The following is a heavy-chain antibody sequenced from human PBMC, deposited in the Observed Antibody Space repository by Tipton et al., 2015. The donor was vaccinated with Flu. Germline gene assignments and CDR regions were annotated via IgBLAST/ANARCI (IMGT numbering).Heavy chain of an antibody. J-gene: IGHJ4*02. CDR1: GYSFIGYY. D-gene: IGHD5-12*01. CDR2: INPNTGGT. Sequence: QVQLVQSGAEVKKPGASVKISCKASGYSFIGYYIHWVRQAPGQGLEWLGRINPNTGGTNYAQKFQGRVIMSRDTSITTAYMELSRLRYDDTAVYFCARDWDIEEGYWGQGTLVTVSS. CDR3: ARDWDIEEGY. V-gene: IGHV1-2*06.